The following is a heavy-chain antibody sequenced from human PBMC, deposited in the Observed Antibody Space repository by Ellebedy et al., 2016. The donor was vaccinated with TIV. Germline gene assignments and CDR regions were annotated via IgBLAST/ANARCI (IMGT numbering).Heavy chain of an antibody. J-gene: IGHJ4*02. CDR1: GFTFSSYG. V-gene: IGHV3-33*01. CDR3: ARDTRDIVATMFDY. Sequence: GGSLRLXXAASGFTFSSYGMHWVRQAPGKGLEWVAVIWYDGSNKYYADSVKGRFTISRDNSKNTLYLQMNSLRAEDTAVYYCARDTRDIVATMFDYWGQGTLVTVSS. D-gene: IGHD5-12*01. CDR2: IWYDGSNK.